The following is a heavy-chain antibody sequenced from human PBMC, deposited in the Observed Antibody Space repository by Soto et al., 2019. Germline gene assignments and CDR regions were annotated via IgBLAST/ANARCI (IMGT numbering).Heavy chain of an antibody. J-gene: IGHJ4*02. V-gene: IGHV3-23*01. CDR1: GFTFSSYA. Sequence: GGSLRLSCAASGFTFSSYAMSWVRQAPGKGLEWVSAVSGSGGSTYYADSVKGRFTISRDNSKNTLYLQMNSLGAEDTAVYFCSKAEYSSASPDYGGQVTLFTVSS. CDR3: SKAEYSSASPDY. D-gene: IGHD6-6*01. CDR2: VSGSGGST.